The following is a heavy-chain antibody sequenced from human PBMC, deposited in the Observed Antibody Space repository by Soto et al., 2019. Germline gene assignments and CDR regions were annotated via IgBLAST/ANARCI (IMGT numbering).Heavy chain of an antibody. Sequence: QMKLVESGGGVVQPGTSLRLSCVASGFTFSAFGMHWVRQAPGKGLEWVAISSYGGSNKYYADSVQGRFTISRDNSRETLYLQMNSMRDEDTAVYYCAKALLRFPDCGGYADYSSGMDVWGQGTTVTVSS. CDR2: SSYGGSNK. J-gene: IGHJ6*02. V-gene: IGHV3-30*18. CDR3: AKALLRFPDCGGYADYSSGMDV. D-gene: IGHD4-17*01. CDR1: GFTFSAFG.